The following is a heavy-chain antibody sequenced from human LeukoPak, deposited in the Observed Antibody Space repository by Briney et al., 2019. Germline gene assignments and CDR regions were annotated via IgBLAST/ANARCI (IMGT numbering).Heavy chain of an antibody. CDR3: ARALSPLGYCSSTSCDAFDI. V-gene: IGHV3-11*01. J-gene: IGHJ3*02. CDR1: GFTFSDYY. D-gene: IGHD2-2*01. Sequence: PGGSLRLSCAASGFTFSDYYMSWIRQAPGKGLEWVSYISSSGSTIYYADSVKGRFTISRDNAKNSLYLQMNSLRAEGTAVYYCARALSPLGYCSSTSCDAFDIWGQGTMVTVSS. CDR2: ISSSGSTI.